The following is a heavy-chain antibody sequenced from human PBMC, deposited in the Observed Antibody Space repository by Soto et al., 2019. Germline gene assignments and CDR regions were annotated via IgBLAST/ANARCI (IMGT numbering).Heavy chain of an antibody. Sequence: GGSLRLSCAASGFTFSTYSMNWVRQAPGKGLEWVSSISGSSGYIYYADSVKGRFTISRDNAKNSLYLQMNSLRAEDTVVYYCARTPGRDDYNFGYWGQGALVTVSS. CDR2: ISGSSGYI. J-gene: IGHJ4*02. D-gene: IGHD4-4*01. CDR3: ARTPGRDDYNFGY. V-gene: IGHV3-21*01. CDR1: GFTFSTYS.